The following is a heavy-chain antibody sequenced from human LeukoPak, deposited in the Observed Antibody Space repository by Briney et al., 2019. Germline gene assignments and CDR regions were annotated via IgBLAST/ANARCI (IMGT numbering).Heavy chain of an antibody. V-gene: IGHV1-69*13. CDR3: ARGGQLVPSLDY. D-gene: IGHD6-6*01. CDR2: IIPIFGTA. CDR1: GGTFSSYA. J-gene: IGHJ4*02. Sequence: GASVKVSCKASGGTFSSYAISWVRQAPGQGLERMGGIIPIFGTANYAQKFQGRVTITADESTSTAYMELSSLRSEDTAVYYCARGGQLVPSLDYWGQGTLVTVSS.